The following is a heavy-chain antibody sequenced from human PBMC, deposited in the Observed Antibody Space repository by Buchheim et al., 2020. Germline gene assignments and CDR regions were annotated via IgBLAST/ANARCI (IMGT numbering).Heavy chain of an antibody. CDR2: IKQDGSDK. J-gene: IGHJ4*02. Sequence: EVQLVESGGGLVQPGGSLRLSCAASGFTFSSYWINWVRQAPGKGLEWVANIKQDGSDKHYVDSVKGRFTISRDNAKNSVYLQMNSLRAEDTAVYYCIGSSGYRVGFDYWGQGTL. V-gene: IGHV3-7*01. D-gene: IGHD3-22*01. CDR3: IGSSGYRVGFDY. CDR1: GFTFSSYW.